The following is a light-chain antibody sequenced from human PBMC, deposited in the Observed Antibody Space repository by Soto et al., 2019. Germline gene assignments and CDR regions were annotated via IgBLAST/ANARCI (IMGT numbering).Light chain of an antibody. CDR3: SSYAGSNTVYV. CDR1: SSDVGGYNF. CDR2: HVT. J-gene: IGLJ1*01. V-gene: IGLV2-8*01. Sequence: QSALTQPPSASGSPGQSVTISCTGTSSDVGGYNFVSWYQQHPGKAPKLIIYHVTKRPSGVPDRFSGSKSGNKASLTVSGLQAEDEADYYCSSYAGSNTVYVFGTGTKVTGL.